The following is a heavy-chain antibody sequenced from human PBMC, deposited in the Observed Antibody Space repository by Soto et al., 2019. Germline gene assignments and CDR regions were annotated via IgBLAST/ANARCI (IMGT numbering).Heavy chain of an antibody. CDR2: TRNKANSYTT. D-gene: IGHD3-3*01. V-gene: IGHV3-72*01. Sequence: GGSLRLSCAASGFTFSSYSMNWVRQAPGKGLEWVGRTRNKANSYTTEYAASVKGRFTISRDDSKNSLYLQMNSLETEDTAVYYCVRITRGAYYFDYWGQGALVTVSS. CDR1: GFTFSSYS. J-gene: IGHJ4*02. CDR3: VRITRGAYYFDY.